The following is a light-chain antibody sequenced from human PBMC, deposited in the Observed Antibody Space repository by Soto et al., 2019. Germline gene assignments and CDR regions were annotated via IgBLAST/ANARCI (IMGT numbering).Light chain of an antibody. CDR2: RVS. J-gene: IGKJ4*01. V-gene: IGKV3-20*01. CDR3: QQYGNLPLT. CDR1: QTITT. Sequence: EIVLTQSPGTLSLSPVERATLSCSASQTITTLAWYQRKPGHAPRLLIYRVSSRATGVPDRFSGSWSGTDYTLTISRLEHEDFAVYYCQQYGNLPLTFGGGTKVEIK.